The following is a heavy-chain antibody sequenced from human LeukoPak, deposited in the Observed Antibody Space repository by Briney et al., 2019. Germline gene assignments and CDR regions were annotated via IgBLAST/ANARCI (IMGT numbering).Heavy chain of an antibody. CDR1: GYTFTSYA. CDR2: INAGSGNT. D-gene: IGHD2-2*01. Sequence: ASVKVSCKASGYTFTSYAMHWVRQAPGQRLEWMGWINAGSGNTKYSQKFQGRVTITRDTSASAAYMELSSLRSEDTAVYYCASINCSSTSCPQDYWGQGTLVTVSS. J-gene: IGHJ4*02. CDR3: ASINCSSTSCPQDY. V-gene: IGHV1-3*01.